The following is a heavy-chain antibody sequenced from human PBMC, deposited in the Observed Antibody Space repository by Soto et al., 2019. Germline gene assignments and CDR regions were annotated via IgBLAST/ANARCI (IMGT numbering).Heavy chain of an antibody. Sequence: QVQLVQSGAEVKKPGASVKVSCKVSGYTLTELSMHWVRQAPGKGLEWMGGFDPEDVETIYAQKFQGRVTMTEDTSTDTAYMELSSLRSEDTAVYYCATKFVTEKDSSGWYLNWFDPWGQGTLVTVSS. J-gene: IGHJ5*02. D-gene: IGHD6-19*01. V-gene: IGHV1-24*01. CDR1: GYTLTELS. CDR3: ATKFVTEKDSSGWYLNWFDP. CDR2: FDPEDVET.